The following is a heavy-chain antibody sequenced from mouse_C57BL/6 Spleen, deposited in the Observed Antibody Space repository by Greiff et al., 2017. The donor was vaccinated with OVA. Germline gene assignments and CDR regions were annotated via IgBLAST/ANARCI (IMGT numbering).Heavy chain of an antibody. CDR3: ARGGYGHAMDY. V-gene: IGHV1-69*01. Sequence: QVQLQQPGAELVMPGASVKLSCKASGYTFTSYWMHWVKQRPGQGLEWIGEIDPSDSYTNYNQKFKGKSTLTVDKSSSTAYMQLSSLTSEDSAVYYCARGGYGHAMDYWGQGTSVTVSS. CDR1: GYTFTSYW. CDR2: IDPSDSYT. J-gene: IGHJ4*01. D-gene: IGHD1-1*02.